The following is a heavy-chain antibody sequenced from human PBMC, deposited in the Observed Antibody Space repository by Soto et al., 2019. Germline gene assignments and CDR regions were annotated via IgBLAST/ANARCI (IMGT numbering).Heavy chain of an antibody. CDR3: ARTLRTMVREDFDY. Sequence: QVTLKESGPVLVKPTETLTLTCTVSGFSLSNARMGVSWIRQPPGKALEWLAHIFSNDEKSYSTSLKSRLTISKEASKSQVVLTMTNMDPVDTATYYCARTLRTMVREDFDYWGQGTLVTVSS. CDR1: GFSLSNARMG. CDR2: IFSNDEK. J-gene: IGHJ4*02. D-gene: IGHD3-10*01. V-gene: IGHV2-26*01.